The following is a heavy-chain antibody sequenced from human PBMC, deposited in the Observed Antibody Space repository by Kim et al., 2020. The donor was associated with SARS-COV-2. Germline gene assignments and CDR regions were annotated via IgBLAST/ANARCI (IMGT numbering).Heavy chain of an antibody. Sequence: GGSLRLSCVDSGFTFNSHAMSWVRQAPGKGLEWVSSISDNGGRTSYADSVRGRFTISRDNSKKTMWLQMTSLRAEDTAVYYCATRGISGYAPKYDGIDVWGQGTGVTVPS. J-gene: IGHJ6*02. V-gene: IGHV3-23*01. D-gene: IGHD5-12*01. CDR1: GFTFNSHA. CDR2: ISDNGGRT. CDR3: ATRGISGYAPKYDGIDV.